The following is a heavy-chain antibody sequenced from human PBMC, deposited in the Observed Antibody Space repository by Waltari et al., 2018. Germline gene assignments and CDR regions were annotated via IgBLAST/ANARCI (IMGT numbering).Heavy chain of an antibody. CDR1: GGPFSDYA. CDR2: IIPIFGTA. CDR3: AKDSVLSDVILRMDV. Sequence: QVHLVQSGAEVKKPGSSVKVSCKASGGPFSDYAINWVRQAPGQGLEWMGGIIPIFGTADYAQKFQGRVTITADDSTNTAYMELSRLRSDDTAVYYCAKDSVLSDVILRMDVWGQGTTVTVSS. D-gene: IGHD3-9*01. J-gene: IGHJ6*02. V-gene: IGHV1-69*01.